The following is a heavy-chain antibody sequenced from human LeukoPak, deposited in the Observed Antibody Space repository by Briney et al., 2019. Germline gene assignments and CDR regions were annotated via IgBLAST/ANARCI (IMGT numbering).Heavy chain of an antibody. CDR2: ISYDGSNK. V-gene: IGHV3-30-3*02. J-gene: IGHJ6*03. CDR3: AKFAPSPRYYYYYYMDV. Sequence: SGRSLRLSCAASGFTFSSYAMHWVRQAPGKGLEWVAVISYDGSNKYYADSVKGRFTISRDNSKNTLYLQMNSLRAEDTAVYYCAKFAPSPRYYYYYYMDVWGKGTTVTVSS. CDR1: GFTFSSYA.